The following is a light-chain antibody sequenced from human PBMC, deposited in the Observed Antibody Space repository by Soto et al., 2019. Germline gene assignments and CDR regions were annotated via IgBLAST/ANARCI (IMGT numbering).Light chain of an antibody. CDR1: SSDVGGYNY. J-gene: IGLJ2*01. CDR2: EVS. V-gene: IGLV2-8*01. CDR3: SSYAGINKFVL. Sequence: QSVLPQPPSASGSPGQSVTLSCTGTSSDVGGYNYVSWYQQHPGKAPKHMIYEVSNRPSGVPDRFSGSKSGTTASLTVSGLQADDEADYYCSSYAGINKFVLFSGGTKLTVL.